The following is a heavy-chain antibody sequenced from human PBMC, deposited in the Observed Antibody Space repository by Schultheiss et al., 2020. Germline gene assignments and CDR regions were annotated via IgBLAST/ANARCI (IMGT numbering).Heavy chain of an antibody. J-gene: IGHJ6*04. CDR2: ISGSGGST. D-gene: IGHD3-10*01. V-gene: IGHV3-23*01. CDR3: AKDRLHYGSGRASLYYYYGMDV. CDR1: GFTFSSYA. Sequence: ESLKISCAASGFTFSSYAMSWVRQAPGKGLEWVSAISGSGGSTYYADSVKGRFTISRDNAKNSLYLQMNSLRAEDTAVYYCAKDRLHYGSGRASLYYYYGMDVWGRGTTVTVAS.